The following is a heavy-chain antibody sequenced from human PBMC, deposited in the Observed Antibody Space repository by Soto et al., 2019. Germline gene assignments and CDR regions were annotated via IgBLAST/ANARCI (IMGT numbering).Heavy chain of an antibody. V-gene: IGHV1-18*01. Sequence: QVQLVQSGAEVKKPGASGKVSCRASGYTFTSYGITWVRQAPGQGLKGMGWISAYNGNTNYAQKLQGRVTMTTDTSTSTAYMELRSLRSDDTAVYYCARGQRFLEWLSSFDPWGQGTLVTVSS. CDR2: ISAYNGNT. D-gene: IGHD3-3*01. CDR1: GYTFTSYG. J-gene: IGHJ5*02. CDR3: ARGQRFLEWLSSFDP.